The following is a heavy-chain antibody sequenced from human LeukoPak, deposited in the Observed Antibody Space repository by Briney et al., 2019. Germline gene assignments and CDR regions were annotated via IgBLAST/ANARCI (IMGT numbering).Heavy chain of an antibody. CDR2: IHHTGAT. Sequence: PSETLSLTCAVYGGSLSGYFWSWIRQPPGKGLEWIGEIHHTGATNYKPSLKSRVIISLDMSKNQLSLEMRSVTAADTAVYYCARGRLDYYYMDVWGRGTTVTVSS. D-gene: IGHD3-9*01. CDR3: ARGRLDYYYMDV. V-gene: IGHV4-34*01. J-gene: IGHJ6*03. CDR1: GGSLSGYF.